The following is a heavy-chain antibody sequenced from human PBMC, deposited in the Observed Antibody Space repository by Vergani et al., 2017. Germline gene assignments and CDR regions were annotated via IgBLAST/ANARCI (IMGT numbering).Heavy chain of an antibody. CDR2: ISGSGGST. CDR1: GFTFSSYA. V-gene: IGHV3-23*01. CDR3: AKGVATMIVVVMVFDY. Sequence: EVQLLESGGGLVQPGGSLRLSCAASGFTFSSYAMSWVRQAPGKGLEWVSAISGSGGSTYYADSVKGRFTISRDNSKNTLYLQMNSLRAEDTAVYYCAKGVATMIVVVMVFDYWGQGTLVTVSS. J-gene: IGHJ4*02. D-gene: IGHD3-22*01.